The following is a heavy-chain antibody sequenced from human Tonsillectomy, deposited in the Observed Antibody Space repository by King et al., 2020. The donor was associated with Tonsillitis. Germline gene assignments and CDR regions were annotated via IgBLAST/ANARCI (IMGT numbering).Heavy chain of an antibody. CDR3: AKYSSSSPYYFDS. CDR1: GFTFSDAW. V-gene: IGHV3-15*05. CDR2: INRKTDGGTT. Sequence: VQLVESGGGLVDPGGSLRLSCAASGFTFSDAWMNWVRQAPGKGLEWVGRINRKTDGGTTDFAAPVKGRFTISRDDSKNTLYLQMNSLKTEDTAMYYCAKYSSSSPYYFDSWGQGALVTVSS. J-gene: IGHJ4*02. D-gene: IGHD6-6*01.